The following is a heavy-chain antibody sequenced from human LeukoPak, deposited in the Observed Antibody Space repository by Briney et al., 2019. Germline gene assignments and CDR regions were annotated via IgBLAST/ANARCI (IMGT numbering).Heavy chain of an antibody. V-gene: IGHV3-48*02. CDR1: GFTFRSYS. D-gene: IGHD4-17*01. CDR2: ITSGSSPI. J-gene: IGHJ4*02. Sequence: SGGSLRLSCAASGFTFRSYSMNWVRQAPGKGLEWVSYITSGSSPIYYADSVKGRFTISRDNAKNSLYLQMNSLRDEDTAVYYCARRAYGDDSFDYWGQGTLVTVSS. CDR3: ARRAYGDDSFDY.